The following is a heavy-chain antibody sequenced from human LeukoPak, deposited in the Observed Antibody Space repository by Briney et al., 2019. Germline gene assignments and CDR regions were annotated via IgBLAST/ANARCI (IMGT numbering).Heavy chain of an antibody. Sequence: GASVKVSCKASGYTFTSYGISWVRQAPGQGLEWMGWISAYNGNTNYAQKLQGRVTMTTDTSTSTAYMELRSLRSDDTAVYYCARGDTVAARPGRFDYWGQGTLVTVSS. CDR3: ARGDTVAARPGRFDY. CDR2: ISAYNGNT. CDR1: GYTFTSYG. V-gene: IGHV1-18*01. J-gene: IGHJ4*02. D-gene: IGHD6-6*01.